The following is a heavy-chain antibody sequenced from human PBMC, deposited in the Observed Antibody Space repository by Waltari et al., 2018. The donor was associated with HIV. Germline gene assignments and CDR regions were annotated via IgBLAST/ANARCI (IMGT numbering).Heavy chain of an antibody. V-gene: IGHV1-69*13. CDR2: IIPIFGST. J-gene: IGHJ6*02. CDR3: ASTVYRGDYYYYGMDV. CDR1: GGTFSNYA. Sequence: QVQLVQSGAEVKKPGSSVKVSCKASGGTFSNYAISWVRPAPGQGLEWMGGIIPIFGSTNFAQNFQGRVTITADESTSTAYMELSSLRSEDTAVYYCASTVYRGDYYYYGMDVWGQGTTVTVSS. D-gene: IGHD4-17*01.